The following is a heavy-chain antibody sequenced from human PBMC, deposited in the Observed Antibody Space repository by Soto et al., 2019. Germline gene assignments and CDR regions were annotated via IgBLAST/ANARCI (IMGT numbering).Heavy chain of an antibody. CDR1: GYTFTSDD. J-gene: IGHJ6*02. CDR3: SRAGVGSPSSVTYHYYGMDV. V-gene: IGHV1-8*01. Sequence: QVQLVQSGAEVKKPGASVKVSCKASGYTFTSDDINWVRQATGQGLEWMGWMNPNSGNTGYAQKFQERVTMTRNTATSTANKELNSLSSDDNAEHYCSRAGVGSPSSVTYHYYGMDVWGQGTTVTVSS. D-gene: IGHD2-15*01. CDR2: MNPNSGNT.